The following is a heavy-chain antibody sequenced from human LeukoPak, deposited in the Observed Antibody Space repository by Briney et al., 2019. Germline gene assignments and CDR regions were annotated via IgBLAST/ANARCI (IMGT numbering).Heavy chain of an antibody. CDR3: AWGEDGYNYYYYGMDV. CDR2: IIPIFGTA. D-gene: IGHD5-24*01. J-gene: IGHJ6*02. CDR1: GGTFISYA. V-gene: IGHV1-69*01. Sequence: SVKVSCKASGGTFISYAISWVRQAPGQGLEWMGGIIPIFGTANYAQKFQGRVTITADESTSTAYMELSSLRSEDTAVYYCAWGEDGYNYYYYGMDVWGQGTTVTVTS.